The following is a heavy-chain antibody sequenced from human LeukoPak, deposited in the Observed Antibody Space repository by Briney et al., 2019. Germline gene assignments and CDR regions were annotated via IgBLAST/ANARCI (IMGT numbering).Heavy chain of an antibody. CDR1: GFTFSSYA. J-gene: IGHJ4*02. V-gene: IGHV3-23*01. D-gene: IGHD3-16*01. CDR3: AKDVRLWTQKYYFDY. Sequence: GGSLRLSCAASGFTFSSYAMSWVRRAPGKGLEWVSAISGSGGSTYYADSVKGRFTISRDNSKNTLYLQMNSLRAEDTAVYYCAKDVRLWTQKYYFDYWGQGTLVTVSS. CDR2: ISGSGGST.